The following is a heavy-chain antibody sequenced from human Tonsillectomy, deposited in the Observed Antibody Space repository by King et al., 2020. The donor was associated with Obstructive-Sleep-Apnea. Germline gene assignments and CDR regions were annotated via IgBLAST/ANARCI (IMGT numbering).Heavy chain of an antibody. Sequence: VQLVESGGGLVHPGGSLRLSCAAYGFTFRSYWMTWVRQAPGKGLEWVANIDPSGSKCQYVDSVKGRFTISRDDAKAALYLQMNSLRADDTAVYYCARDGDYGDDSGYYDALDMWGQGTTITVSS. D-gene: IGHD3-22*01. V-gene: IGHV3-7*03. CDR1: GFTFRSYW. CDR3: ARDGDYGDDSGYYDALDM. J-gene: IGHJ3*02. CDR2: IDPSGSKC.